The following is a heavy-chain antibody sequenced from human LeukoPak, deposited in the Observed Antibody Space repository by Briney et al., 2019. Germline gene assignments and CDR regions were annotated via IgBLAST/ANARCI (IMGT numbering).Heavy chain of an antibody. Sequence: PGGSLRLSCAASGFTFSNAWMSWVRQAPGKGLEWVGRIKSKTDGGTTDYAAPLKGRFTISRDDSKSIAYLQMNSLKTEDTAVYYCSPMNYDFWSGYYYYFDYWGQGTLVTVSS. V-gene: IGHV3-15*01. CDR1: GFTFSNAW. CDR3: SPMNYDFWSGYYYYFDY. D-gene: IGHD3-3*01. CDR2: IKSKTDGGTT. J-gene: IGHJ4*02.